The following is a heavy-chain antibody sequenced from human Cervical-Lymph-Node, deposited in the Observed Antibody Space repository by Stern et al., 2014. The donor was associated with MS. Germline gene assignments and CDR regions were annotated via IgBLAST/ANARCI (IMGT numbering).Heavy chain of an antibody. CDR1: GGSISSSYYY. CDR2: IYYSGSST. J-gene: IGHJ5*02. Sequence: QLQLQESGPGLVKPSETLSLTCTVSGGSISSSYYYWGWIRQPPGKGLEWIGSIYYSGSSTYYNSSLKSRVTISVDTSKNHFSLRWSSVTAADTAMYYCARSAGGSYDNSGYPNWFDPWGQGTLVTVSS. V-gene: IGHV4-39*02. D-gene: IGHD3-22*01. CDR3: ARSAGGSYDNSGYPNWFDP.